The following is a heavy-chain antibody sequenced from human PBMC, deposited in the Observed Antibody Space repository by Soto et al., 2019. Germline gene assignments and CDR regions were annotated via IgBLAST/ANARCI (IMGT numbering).Heavy chain of an antibody. CDR3: ARQRRAYYEFWSGYPDYYYGMDV. CDR2: IYPGDSDT. CDR1: GYSFTSYW. V-gene: IGHV5-51*01. J-gene: IGHJ6*02. D-gene: IGHD3-3*01. Sequence: PGESLKISCKGSGYSFTSYWIGWVRQMPGKGLEWMGIIYPGDSDTRYSPSFQGQVTISADKSISTAYLQWSSLKASDTAMYYCARQRRAYYEFWSGYPDYYYGMDVWGQGTTVTVSS.